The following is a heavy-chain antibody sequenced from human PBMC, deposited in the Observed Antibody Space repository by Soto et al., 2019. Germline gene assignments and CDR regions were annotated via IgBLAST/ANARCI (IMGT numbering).Heavy chain of an antibody. Sequence: QVQLQESGPGLVKPSQTLSLTCTVSGGSISSGGYFWSWVRQHPGKGLEWIGNIYYSGRTYYNPSLTSRVTISVDTAKNQFSLKLSSVTAADTAVYYCARFAREENPKVGSWYYFDYWGQGTRVTVSS. D-gene: IGHD6-13*01. CDR2: IYYSGRT. CDR1: GGSISSGGYF. CDR3: ARFAREENPKVGSWYYFDY. J-gene: IGHJ4*02. V-gene: IGHV4-31*03.